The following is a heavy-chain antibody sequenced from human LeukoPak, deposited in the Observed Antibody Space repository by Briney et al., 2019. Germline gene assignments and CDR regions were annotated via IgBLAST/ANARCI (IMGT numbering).Heavy chain of an antibody. Sequence: PSETLSLTCAVSGVSISPYYWAWIRQPPGKGLEWIGYIHTSGSNNQYPSLKSRVTISVDKSKNHFSLRLTSVTAADTDVYYCARLSAAVHLGAFDLWGQGTMVTVSS. V-gene: IGHV4-4*09. CDR2: IHTSGSN. CDR3: ARLSAAVHLGAFDL. J-gene: IGHJ3*01. CDR1: GVSISPYY. D-gene: IGHD3-3*01.